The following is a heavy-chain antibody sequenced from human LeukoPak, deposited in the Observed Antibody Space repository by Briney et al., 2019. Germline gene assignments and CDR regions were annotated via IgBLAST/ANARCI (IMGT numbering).Heavy chain of an antibody. CDR1: GFTFSSYG. D-gene: IGHD6-19*01. V-gene: IGHV3-30*18. CDR3: AKARIAVADYYYYGMDV. Sequence: GGSLRLSCAASGFTFSSYGMHWVRQAPGKGLEWVAVISYVGSNKYYADSVKGRFTISRDNSKNTLYLQMNSLRAEDTAVYYCAKARIAVADYYYYGMDVWGKGTTVTVSS. J-gene: IGHJ6*04. CDR2: ISYVGSNK.